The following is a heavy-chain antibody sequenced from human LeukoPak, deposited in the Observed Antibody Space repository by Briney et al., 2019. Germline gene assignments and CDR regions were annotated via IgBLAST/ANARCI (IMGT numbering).Heavy chain of an antibody. V-gene: IGHV4-4*07. CDR1: GGSISSYY. Sequence: PSETLSLTCTVSGGSISSYYWSWIRQPAGKGLEWIGCIYTSGSTNYNPSLKSRVTMSVDTSKNQFSLKLSSVTAADTAVYYCARDFFSIAAAGYYYYYYMDVWGKGTTVTVSS. D-gene: IGHD6-13*01. CDR3: ARDFFSIAAAGYYYYYYMDV. J-gene: IGHJ6*03. CDR2: IYTSGST.